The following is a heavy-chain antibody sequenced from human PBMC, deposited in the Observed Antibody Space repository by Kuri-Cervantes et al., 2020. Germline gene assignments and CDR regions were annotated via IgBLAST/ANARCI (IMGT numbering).Heavy chain of an antibody. Sequence: GGSLRLSCAASGFTFSSYAMHWVRQAPGKGLEWVAVISYDGSNKYYADSVKGRFTISRDNAKNSLYLQMNSLRDEDTAVYYCAKGMVLLWFGELTGNWFDTWGQGTLVTVSS. D-gene: IGHD3-10*01. CDR3: AKGMVLLWFGELTGNWFDT. J-gene: IGHJ5*02. V-gene: IGHV3-30-3*01. CDR1: GFTFSSYA. CDR2: ISYDGSNK.